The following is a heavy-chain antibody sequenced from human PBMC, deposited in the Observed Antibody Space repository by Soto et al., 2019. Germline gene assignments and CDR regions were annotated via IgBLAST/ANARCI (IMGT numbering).Heavy chain of an antibody. CDR2: VHFTGST. CDR3: ARVVGKGYTGKVAH. CDR1: GDSISSSSYY. J-gene: IGHJ4*02. D-gene: IGHD3-16*02. Sequence: QVNLQESGPGLVKPSQTLSLTCTVSGDSISSSSYYWTWIRQHPGRGLEWIGCVHFTGSTYYNPSLKTRVSISADTSKNQFSLKLSSVTAADAAVYYCARVVGKGYTGKVAHGGQGTLVPVSS. V-gene: IGHV4-31*03.